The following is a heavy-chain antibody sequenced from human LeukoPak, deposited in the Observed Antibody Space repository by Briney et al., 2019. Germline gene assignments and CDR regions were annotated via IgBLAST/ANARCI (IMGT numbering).Heavy chain of an antibody. J-gene: IGHJ4*02. V-gene: IGHV3-33*01. D-gene: IGHD3-22*01. CDR1: GFTFSSYG. CDR3: ARGPYYYDISGSPRGDH. Sequence: GGSLRLSCAASGFTFSSYGMHWVRQAPGKGLEWVALIWYDGTNKYYADSVKGRFTISRDSSKNTLYLQMNNLRAEDTAVYYCARGPYYYDISGSPRGDHWGQGTLVTVSS. CDR2: IWYDGTNK.